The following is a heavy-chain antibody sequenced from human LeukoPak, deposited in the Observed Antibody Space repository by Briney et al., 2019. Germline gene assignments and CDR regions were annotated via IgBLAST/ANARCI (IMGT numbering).Heavy chain of an antibody. V-gene: IGHV3-48*01. Sequence: GGSLRLSCAASGFTFSSYSMNWVRQAPGKGLEWVSYISSSSSTIYYADSVKGRFTISRDNAKDSLYLQMNSLRAEDTAVYYCARAREGFHDAFDIWGQGTMVTVSS. CDR3: ARAREGFHDAFDI. J-gene: IGHJ3*02. CDR2: ISSSSSTI. CDR1: GFTFSSYS. D-gene: IGHD1-26*01.